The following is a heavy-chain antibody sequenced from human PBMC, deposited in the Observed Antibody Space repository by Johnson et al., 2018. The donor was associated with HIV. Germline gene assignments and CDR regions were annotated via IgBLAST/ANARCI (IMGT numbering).Heavy chain of an antibody. CDR3: ARATYYYDTSGYLTRPGAFDI. Sequence: VQLVESGGGVVRPGGSLRLSCAASGFTVSNNYMSWVRQAPGKGLEWVSVIYSGGSTHYADSVKGRFTISRDNSKNTLYLQMNSLRAEDTALYYCARATYYYDTSGYLTRPGAFDIWGQGTMVTVSS. D-gene: IGHD3-22*01. CDR1: GFTVSNNY. J-gene: IGHJ3*02. CDR2: IYSGGST. V-gene: IGHV3-66*01.